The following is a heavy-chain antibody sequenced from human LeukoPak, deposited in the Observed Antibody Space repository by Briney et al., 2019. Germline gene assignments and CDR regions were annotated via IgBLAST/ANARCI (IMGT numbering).Heavy chain of an antibody. V-gene: IGHV1-8*03. J-gene: IGHJ6*03. CDR3: ARGRKRREWELLGLKKYYYYMDV. Sequence: GASVKVSCKASGYTFTSYDINWVRQATGQGLEWMGWMNPNSGNAGYAQKFQGRVTIARNTSISTAYMELSSLRSEDTAVYYCARGRKRREWELLGLKKYYYYMDVWGKGTTVTVSS. CDR1: GYTFTSYD. CDR2: MNPNSGNA. D-gene: IGHD1-26*01.